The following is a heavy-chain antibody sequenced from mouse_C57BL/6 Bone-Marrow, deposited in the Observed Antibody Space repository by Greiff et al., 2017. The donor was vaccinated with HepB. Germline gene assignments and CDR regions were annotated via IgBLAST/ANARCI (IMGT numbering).Heavy chain of an antibody. J-gene: IGHJ2*01. CDR1: GYKFTDYY. CDR3: ARDHYYGSSYDY. CDR2: INPYNGGT. Sequence: EVQLQQSGPVLVKPGASVKMSCKASGYKFTDYYMNWVKQSHGKSLEWIGVINPYNGGTSYNQKFKGKATLTVDKSSSTAYMELNSLTSEDSAVYYCARDHYYGSSYDYWGQGTTLTVSS. V-gene: IGHV1-19*01. D-gene: IGHD1-1*01.